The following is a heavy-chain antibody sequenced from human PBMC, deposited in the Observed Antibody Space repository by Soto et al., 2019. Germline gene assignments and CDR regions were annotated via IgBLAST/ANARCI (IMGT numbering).Heavy chain of an antibody. CDR3: ARSAISPYGGLIGPFDY. D-gene: IGHD3-16*02. V-gene: IGHV1-3*05. Sequence: QVQLVQSGGEEKKPGASVKVSCEASGYTFIGSAIHWLRQAPGQRLEWMGWINPENGNTRYSQKFLGRVTIIKDTSASKVYLELGSLRSEDTAVYYCARSAISPYGGLIGPFDYWGQGNLVTVSS. CDR2: INPENGNT. J-gene: IGHJ4*02. CDR1: GYTFIGSA.